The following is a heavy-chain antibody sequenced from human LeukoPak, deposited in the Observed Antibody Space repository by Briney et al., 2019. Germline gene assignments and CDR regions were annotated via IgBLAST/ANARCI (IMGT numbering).Heavy chain of an antibody. CDR2: ISYDGSNK. CDR3: ARIIRGN. V-gene: IGHV3-30*04. J-gene: IGHJ4*02. Sequence: PGGSLRLSCAASGFTFSSYAMHWVRQAPGKGLEWVAVISYDGSNKYYADSVKGRFTISRDNSKNTLYLQMNSLRAEDTAVYYCARIIRGNWGQGTLVTVSS. D-gene: IGHD3-3*02. CDR1: GFTFSSYA.